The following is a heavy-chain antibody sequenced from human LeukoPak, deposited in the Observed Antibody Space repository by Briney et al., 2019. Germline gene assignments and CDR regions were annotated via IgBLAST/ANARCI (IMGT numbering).Heavy chain of an antibody. CDR3: EREEHCSGGSCSNAFDY. V-gene: IGHV1-69*05. Sequence: ASVKVSCKASGGTSSNYGISWVRQAPGQGVEGMGGIIPMFGTANYAQKFQGRVTITTDESTSTAYMEVSSLRSEDTAVYYCEREEHCSGGSCSNAFDYWGQGTLVTVSS. CDR1: GGTSSNYG. CDR2: IIPMFGTA. D-gene: IGHD2-15*01. J-gene: IGHJ4*02.